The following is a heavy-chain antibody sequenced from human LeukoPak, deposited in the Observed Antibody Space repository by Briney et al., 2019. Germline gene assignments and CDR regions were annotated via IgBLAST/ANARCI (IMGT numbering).Heavy chain of an antibody. V-gene: IGHV4-59*12. J-gene: IGHJ5*02. Sequence: PSETLSLTCTVSGCSISTYYLSWIRQPPGKELEWVGYIYQSGSTNYNPSLKNRVTISVDRSSNQFLLQLSYVPAADPPVYYCSGVYCSGGSCRNVFVPWGQGSQVTVSS. CDR2: IYQSGST. D-gene: IGHD2-15*01. CDR1: GCSISTYY. CDR3: SGVYCSGGSCRNVFVP.